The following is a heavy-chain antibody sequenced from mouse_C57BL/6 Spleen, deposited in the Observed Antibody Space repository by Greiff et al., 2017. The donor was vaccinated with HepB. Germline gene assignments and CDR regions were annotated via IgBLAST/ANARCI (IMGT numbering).Heavy chain of an antibody. CDR1: GYSITSGYY. CDR2: ISYDGSN. D-gene: IGHD2-5*01. Sequence: EVKVEESGPGLVKPSQSLSLTCSVTGYSITSGYYWNWIRQFPGNKLEWMGYISYDGSNNYNPSLKNRISITRDTSKNQFFLKLNSVTTEDTATYYCARGAYYSNHWYFDVWGTGTTVTVSS. J-gene: IGHJ1*03. V-gene: IGHV3-6*01. CDR3: ARGAYYSNHWYFDV.